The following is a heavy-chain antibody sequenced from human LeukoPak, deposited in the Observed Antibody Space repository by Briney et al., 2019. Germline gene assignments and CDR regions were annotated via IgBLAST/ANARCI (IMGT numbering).Heavy chain of an antibody. CDR1: GYTFTSYA. CDR3: ARKSVAATPRDIVYQYSYMDV. D-gene: IGHD2-15*01. V-gene: IGHV7-4-1*02. J-gene: IGHJ6*03. CDR2: ISTNTGNP. Sequence: VASVKVSCKSSGYTFTSYAMNWVRQAPGQGLEWMGWISTNTGNPTYAQGFTGRFVFSLDTSVSTAYLQISRLKAEDTAVYYCARKSVAATPRDIVYQYSYMDVWGKGTTVTVSS.